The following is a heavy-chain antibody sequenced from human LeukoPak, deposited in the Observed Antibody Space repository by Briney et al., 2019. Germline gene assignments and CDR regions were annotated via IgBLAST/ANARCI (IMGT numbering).Heavy chain of an antibody. J-gene: IGHJ4*02. CDR1: GFTFSGYE. Sequence: QPGGSLRLSCGASGFTFSGYEMNWVRQAPGKWLEWVSYISSSGSTIYYADSVKGRFTISRDNAKNSLYLQMNSLRAEDTAIYYCARGEVGSGSYVVYYWGQGTLVTVSS. D-gene: IGHD6-19*01. V-gene: IGHV3-48*03. CDR2: ISSSGSTI. CDR3: ARGEVGSGSYVVYY.